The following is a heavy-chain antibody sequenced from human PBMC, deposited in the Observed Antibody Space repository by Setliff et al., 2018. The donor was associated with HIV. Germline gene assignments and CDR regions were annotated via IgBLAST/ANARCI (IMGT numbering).Heavy chain of an antibody. Sequence: SETLSLTCAVYGGSFSGYYWSWIRQPPGKGLEWIGEINHTGSTNCNPSLKRRVTISVDTSKNQFSLKLSSVTAADTAVYYCARGAIQLWLRSYYYMDVWGKGTTVTSP. CDR2: INHTGST. V-gene: IGHV4-34*01. CDR3: ARGAIQLWLRSYYYMDV. CDR1: GGSFSGYY. D-gene: IGHD5-18*01. J-gene: IGHJ6*03.